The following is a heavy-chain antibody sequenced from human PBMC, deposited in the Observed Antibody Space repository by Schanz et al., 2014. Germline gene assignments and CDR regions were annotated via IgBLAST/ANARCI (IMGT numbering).Heavy chain of an antibody. J-gene: IGHJ4*02. CDR3: ARDGAYCGGDCYSVDY. Sequence: QVQLVQSGAEVKKPGASVKVSCKASGYAFTSYVISWVRLAPGQGLEWMGWISVDNGNTNYAQKLQGRVTMTIDTSTSTAYMELRSLRSDDTAVYYCARDGAYCGGDCYSVDYWGQGTLVTVSS. V-gene: IGHV1-18*01. CDR1: GYAFTSYV. D-gene: IGHD2-21*02. CDR2: ISVDNGNT.